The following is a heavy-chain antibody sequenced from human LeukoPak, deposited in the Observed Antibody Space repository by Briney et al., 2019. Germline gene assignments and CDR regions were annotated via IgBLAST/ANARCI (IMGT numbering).Heavy chain of an antibody. CDR1: GFTFSNFA. CDR3: AKVVVPAARRSYYYYYGMDV. Sequence: GGALRLSCAASGFTFSNFAMSWVRQAPGKGLELVSAISGSGGSTYYADSVKVRFTISRDNSKNTLYLQMNSLRAEDTAVYYCAKVVVPAARRSYYYYYGMDVWGQGTTVTVSS. J-gene: IGHJ6*02. D-gene: IGHD2-2*01. V-gene: IGHV3-23*01. CDR2: ISGSGGST.